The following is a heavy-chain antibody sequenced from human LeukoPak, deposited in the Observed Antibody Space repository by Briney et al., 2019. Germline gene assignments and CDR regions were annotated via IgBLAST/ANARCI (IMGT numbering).Heavy chain of an antibody. D-gene: IGHD3-10*01. V-gene: IGHV4-34*01. Sequence: RPSETLSLTCAVYGGSFSGYYWSWIRQPPGKGLEWIGEINHSGSTNYNPSLKSRVTISVDTSKNQFSLKLSSVTAADTAVYYCAREIYGSGSPRFDPWGQGTLVTVSS. CDR2: INHSGST. CDR1: GGSFSGYY. J-gene: IGHJ5*02. CDR3: AREIYGSGSPRFDP.